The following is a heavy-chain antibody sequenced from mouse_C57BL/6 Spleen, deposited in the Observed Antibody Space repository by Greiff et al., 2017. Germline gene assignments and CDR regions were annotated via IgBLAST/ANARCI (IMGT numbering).Heavy chain of an antibody. CDR3: ARGYYGSSYVGSSYWYVDV. CDR1: GYTFTSYW. CDR2: IHPNSGST. J-gene: IGHJ1*03. V-gene: IGHV1-64*01. Sequence: QVQLQQSGAELVKPGASVKLSCKASGYTFTSYWMHWVKQRPGQGLEWIGMIHPNSGSTNYNEKFKSKATLTVDKSSSTAYMQLSSLTSEDSAVYYCARGYYGSSYVGSSYWYVDVWGTGTTVTVSS. D-gene: IGHD1-1*01.